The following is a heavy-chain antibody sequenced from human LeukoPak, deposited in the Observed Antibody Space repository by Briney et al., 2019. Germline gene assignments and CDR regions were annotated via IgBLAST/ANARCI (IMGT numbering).Heavy chain of an antibody. CDR2: INHSGST. CDR3: ARELIVATIKSGRFDY. Sequence: PSETLSLTCAVYGGSFSGYYWSWIRQPPGKGLEWIGEINHSGSTNYNPSLKSRVTISVDTSKNQFSLKLSSVTAADTAVYYCARELIVATIKSGRFDYWGQGTLVTVSS. CDR1: GGSFSGYY. V-gene: IGHV4-34*01. D-gene: IGHD5-12*01. J-gene: IGHJ4*02.